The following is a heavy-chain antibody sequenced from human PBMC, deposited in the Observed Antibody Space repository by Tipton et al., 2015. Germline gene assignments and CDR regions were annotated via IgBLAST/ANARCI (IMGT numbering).Heavy chain of an antibody. Sequence: TLSLTCTVSGDSIRTGTYYWTWIRQHPGKGLEWIGYIYSSGTTYYNPALKSRLTISLASSEGHFSLPLSSVTAADTAVYYCARSGDTYFDYWGQGTLVTVSS. V-gene: IGHV4-31*03. J-gene: IGHJ4*02. D-gene: IGHD5-18*01. CDR3: ARSGDTYFDY. CDR2: IYSSGTT. CDR1: GDSIRTGTYY.